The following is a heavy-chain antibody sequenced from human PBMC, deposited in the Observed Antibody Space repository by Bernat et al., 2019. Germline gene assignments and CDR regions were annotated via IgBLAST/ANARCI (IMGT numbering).Heavy chain of an antibody. CDR2: ISYDGSNK. J-gene: IGHJ4*02. Sequence: QVQLVESGGGVVQPGRSLRLSCAASGFTFSSYGMHWVRQAPGKGLEWVAVISYDGSNKYYADSVKGRFTISRDNSKNTLYLQMNSLRAEDTAVYYCASSIAGAGTGYFDYWGQGTLVTVSS. V-gene: IGHV3-30*03. CDR1: GFTFSSYG. CDR3: ASSIAGAGTGYFDY. D-gene: IGHD6-19*01.